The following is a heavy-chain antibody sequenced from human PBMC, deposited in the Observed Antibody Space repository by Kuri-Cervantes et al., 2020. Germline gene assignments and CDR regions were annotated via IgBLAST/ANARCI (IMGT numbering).Heavy chain of an antibody. Sequence: SETLSLTCTVSGGSISSGDYYWSWIRQPPGKVLEWIGYIYYSGSTFYNPSLKSRVTISVDTSKNQFSLKLTSVTAADTAVYYCARESGYDPGDNWFDPWGQGTLVTVSS. J-gene: IGHJ5*02. CDR3: ARESGYDPGDNWFDP. CDR1: GGSISSGDYY. CDR2: IYYSGST. D-gene: IGHD5-12*01. V-gene: IGHV4-30-4*01.